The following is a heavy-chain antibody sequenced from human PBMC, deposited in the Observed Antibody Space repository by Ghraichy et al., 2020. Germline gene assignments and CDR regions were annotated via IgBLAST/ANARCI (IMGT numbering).Heavy chain of an antibody. CDR2: IYHTGAT. CDR3: ARGGSYYYYYMDV. Sequence: SETLSLTCVVSGVSISSSNWWSWVRQPPGKGLEWIGEIYHTGATNYNPSLKSRVTISVDKSKKQFSLKLSSVTAADTALYYCARGGSYYYYYMDVWGKGTTVTVSS. CDR1: GVSISSSNW. V-gene: IGHV4-4*02. D-gene: IGHD3-10*01. J-gene: IGHJ6*03.